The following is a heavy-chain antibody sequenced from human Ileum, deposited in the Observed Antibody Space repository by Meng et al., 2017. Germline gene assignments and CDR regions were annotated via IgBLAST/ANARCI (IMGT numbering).Heavy chain of an antibody. D-gene: IGHD1-26*01. J-gene: IGHJ4*02. CDR3: ARDHMGSLDY. V-gene: IGHV4-61*08. CDR2: AST. Sequence: QVQLQESGPGLVRPSETLSLICTVSGGSVSRAGYQWGWIRQPPGKGLEWIGYASTNYNPSLKSRVTISLDTSRNQLSLSLSSVTAADTAVYYCARDHMGSLDYWGQGILVTVSS. CDR1: GGSVSRAGYQ.